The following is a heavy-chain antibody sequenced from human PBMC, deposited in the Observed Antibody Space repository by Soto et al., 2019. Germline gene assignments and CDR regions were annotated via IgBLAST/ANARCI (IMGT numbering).Heavy chain of an antibody. CDR3: GRDRYYGSGSLFEN. CDR1: GFVFSDHD. D-gene: IGHD3-10*01. V-gene: IGHV3-13*01. J-gene: IGHJ4*02. Sequence: PGGSLRLSCAASGFVFSDHDMHWVRQVPGKGLEWVSEIGVAVDTYYPDSVKGRFTISRENARKTLYLQMTSLRVGDTATYYCGRDRYYGSGSLFENWGQGTPVTVSS. CDR2: IGVAVDT.